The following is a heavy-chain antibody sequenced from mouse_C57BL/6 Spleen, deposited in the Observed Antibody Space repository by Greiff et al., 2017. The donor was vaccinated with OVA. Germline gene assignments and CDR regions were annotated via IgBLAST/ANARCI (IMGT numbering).Heavy chain of an antibody. V-gene: IGHV5-17*01. Sequence: EVKLMESGGGLVKPGGSLKLSCAASGFTFSDYGMHWVRQAPEKGLEWVAYISSGSSTIYYADTVKGRITISRDNAKITLFLQMTSLRSDDTAMYYCASLYAYSSDYFDYWGQGTTLTVSS. CDR3: ASLYAYSSDYFDY. CDR2: ISSGSSTI. D-gene: IGHD2-2*01. CDR1: GFTFSDYG. J-gene: IGHJ2*01.